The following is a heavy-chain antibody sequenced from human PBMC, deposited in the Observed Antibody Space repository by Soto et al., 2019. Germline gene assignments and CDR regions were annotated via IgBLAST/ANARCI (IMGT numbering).Heavy chain of an antibody. V-gene: IGHV3-33*06. CDR1: GFTFSSYG. CDR2: IWYDGSNK. J-gene: IGHJ4*02. Sequence: GGSLRLSCAASGFTFSSYGMHWVRQAPGKGLEWVAVIWYDGSNKYYADSVKGRFTISRDNSKNTLYLQMNSLRAEDTAVYYCAKDPQIAVAGTVDYWGQGTLVTVSS. D-gene: IGHD6-19*01. CDR3: AKDPQIAVAGTVDY.